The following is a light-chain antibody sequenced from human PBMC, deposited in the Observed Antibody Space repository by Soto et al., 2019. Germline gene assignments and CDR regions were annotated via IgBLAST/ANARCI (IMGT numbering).Light chain of an antibody. CDR3: QQRSNWLT. CDR1: QSVSSY. Sequence: EIVLTQSPATLSLSPGERDTLSCRASQSVSSYLAWYQQKPGQAPRLLIYDASNRATGIPARFSGSGSGTDFTLTISSLEPEDFAVYYCQQRSNWLTFGGGTRWIS. CDR2: DAS. V-gene: IGKV3-11*01. J-gene: IGKJ4*01.